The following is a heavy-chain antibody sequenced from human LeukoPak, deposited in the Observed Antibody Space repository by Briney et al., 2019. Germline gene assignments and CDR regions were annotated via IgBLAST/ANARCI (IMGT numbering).Heavy chain of an antibody. CDR3: ARGTTMNDS. CDR2: IYYSGST. V-gene: IGHV4-30-4*01. D-gene: IGHD3-22*01. Sequence: SETLSLTCTVSGNSISSGDYYWSWIRQPPGKGLEWIGYIYYSGSTYYNPSLKSRVTISVDTSKNQFSLKRNSVTAADTAVYYCARGTTMNDSWGQGTLVTVSS. J-gene: IGHJ5*01. CDR1: GNSISSGDYY.